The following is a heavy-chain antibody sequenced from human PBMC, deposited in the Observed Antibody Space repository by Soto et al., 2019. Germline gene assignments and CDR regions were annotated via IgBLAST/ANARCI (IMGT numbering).Heavy chain of an antibody. D-gene: IGHD6-13*01. V-gene: IGHV4-4*02. CDR1: GGSISSSNW. Sequence: SETLSLTCAVSGGSISSSNWWSWVRQPPGKGLEWIGEIYHSGSTNYNPSLKSRVTISVDKSKNQFSLKLSSVTAADTAVYYCARDYGIAAAGTYYYYGMDVWGQGTTVTVSS. J-gene: IGHJ6*02. CDR2: IYHSGST. CDR3: ARDYGIAAAGTYYYYGMDV.